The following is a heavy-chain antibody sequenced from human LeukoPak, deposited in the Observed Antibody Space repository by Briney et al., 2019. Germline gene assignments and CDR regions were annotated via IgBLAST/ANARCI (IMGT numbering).Heavy chain of an antibody. D-gene: IGHD5-24*01. CDR1: GFTVSSNY. CDR2: IYSGGST. J-gene: IGHJ3*02. V-gene: IGHV3-53*05. Sequence: GGSLRLSCAASGFTVSSNYMSWVRQAPGKGLEWVSVIYSGGSTYYADSVKGRFTISRDNSKNTLYLQMSSLRAEDTAVYYCVKDAGGWLQFGAFDIWGQGTMVTVSS. CDR3: VKDAGGWLQFGAFDI.